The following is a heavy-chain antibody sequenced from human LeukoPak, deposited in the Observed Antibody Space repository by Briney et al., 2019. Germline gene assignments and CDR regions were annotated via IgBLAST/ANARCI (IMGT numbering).Heavy chain of an antibody. CDR3: ATDQKYQLLYDY. J-gene: IGHJ4*02. CDR1: GYTLTELS. V-gene: IGHV1-24*01. D-gene: IGHD2-2*01. Sequence: ASVKVSCKVSGYTLTELSMHWVRQAPGKGLEWMGGFDPEDGETIYAQKFQGRVTMTEDTSTDTAYMELSSLRSEDTAVYYCATDQKYQLLYDYWGQGTLVTDSS. CDR2: FDPEDGET.